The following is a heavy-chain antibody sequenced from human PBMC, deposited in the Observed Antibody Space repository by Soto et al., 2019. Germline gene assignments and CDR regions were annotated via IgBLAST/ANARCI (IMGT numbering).Heavy chain of an antibody. J-gene: IGHJ4*02. CDR1: GGSFSSYS. D-gene: IGHD3-9*01. CDR2: TIPLLNIA. CDR3: ARDIELRYFDWLRAFEY. V-gene: IGHV1-69*04. Sequence: SVKVSCKASGGSFSSYSISWVRQAPGQGLEWMGRTIPLLNIANYAQKFQGRVTISADKSTNTAYMELSSLRSDDTAVYYCARDIELRYFDWLRAFEYWGQGTLVTVSS.